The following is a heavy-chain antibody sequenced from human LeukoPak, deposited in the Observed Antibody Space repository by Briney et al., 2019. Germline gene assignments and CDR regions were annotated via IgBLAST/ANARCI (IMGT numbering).Heavy chain of an antibody. CDR1: GFTFSSYA. CDR2: ISGSGGST. D-gene: IGHD3-9*01. V-gene: IGHV3-23*01. Sequence: GGSLRLSCAASGFTFSSYAMSWVRQAPGKGLEWVSAISGSGGSTYYADSVKGRFTISRDNSKNTLYLQMNSLRAEDTAVYYCAKVGLRYFDWLDYYFDYWGQGTLVTVSS. J-gene: IGHJ4*02. CDR3: AKVGLRYFDWLDYYFDY.